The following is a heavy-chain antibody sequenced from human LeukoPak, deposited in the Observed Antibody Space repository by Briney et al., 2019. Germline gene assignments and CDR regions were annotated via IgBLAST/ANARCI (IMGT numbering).Heavy chain of an antibody. J-gene: IGHJ4*02. CDR2: IIPIFGTA. Sequence: GSSVKVSCKASGGTFSSYAISWVRQAPGQGLEWMGGIIPIFGTANYAQKFQGRVTITTDESTSTAYMELSSLRSEDTAVYYCARVAGRNVLLWFGELAHWGQGTLVTVPS. CDR3: ARVAGRNVLLWFGELAH. V-gene: IGHV1-69*05. CDR1: GGTFSSYA. D-gene: IGHD3-10*01.